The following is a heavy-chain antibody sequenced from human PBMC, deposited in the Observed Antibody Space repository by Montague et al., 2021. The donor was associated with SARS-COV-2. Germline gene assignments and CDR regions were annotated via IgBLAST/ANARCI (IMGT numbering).Heavy chain of an antibody. J-gene: IGHJ6*02. CDR1: GGSVSSGSYY. Sequence: SDTLSLTCIVSGGSVSSGSYYLSWIRQPPGKGLEWIGYIYYSGSTNYNPSPKSRVTISVDTSKNQFSLKLSSVTAADTAVYYCARDPWRITIFGVVTRYGMDVWGQGTTVTVSS. CDR2: IYYSGST. D-gene: IGHD3-3*01. V-gene: IGHV4-61*01. CDR3: ARDPWRITIFGVVTRYGMDV.